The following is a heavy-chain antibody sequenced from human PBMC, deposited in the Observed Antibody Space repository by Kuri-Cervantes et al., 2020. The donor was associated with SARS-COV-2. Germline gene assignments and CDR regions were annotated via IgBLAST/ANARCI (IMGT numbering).Heavy chain of an antibody. Sequence: GESLKISCAASGFTFSSYSTNWVRQAPGKGLEWVSSISSSSSYIYYADSVKGRFTISRDNAKNSLYLQMNSLRAEDTAVYYCARVHSYGPQDYYYYGMDVWGQGTTVTVSS. CDR2: ISSSSSYI. V-gene: IGHV3-21*01. CDR3: ARVHSYGPQDYYYYGMDV. CDR1: GFTFSSYS. D-gene: IGHD5-18*01. J-gene: IGHJ6*02.